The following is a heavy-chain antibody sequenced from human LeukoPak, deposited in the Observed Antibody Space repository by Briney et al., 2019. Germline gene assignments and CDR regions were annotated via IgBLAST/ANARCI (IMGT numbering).Heavy chain of an antibody. CDR1: GITFEDYA. D-gene: IGHD3-3*01. CDR3: AKGFSVLASNHYYYYFGMDV. V-gene: IGHV3-43*02. CDR2: ISGDGCST. J-gene: IGHJ6*02. Sequence: GGSLRLSCAASGITFEDYAMHWVRQAPGKGLEWVSLISGDGCSTYYADSVKGRFPISRDNSKRYLYLQMNSLRNEATALYYCAKGFSVLASNHYYYYFGMDVWGQGTTVTVSS.